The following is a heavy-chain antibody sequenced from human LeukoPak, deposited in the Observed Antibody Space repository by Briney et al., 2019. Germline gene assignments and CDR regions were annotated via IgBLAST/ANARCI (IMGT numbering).Heavy chain of an antibody. Sequence: SQTLSLTCTVSGGSISSGGYYWSWIRQHSGKGLEWIGYIYYSGSTYYNPSLQSRVTISIDRSKNQIALELSSVTAADTAVYYCAREIVGGFNPGAYWGQGTLVTVSS. CDR2: IYYSGST. V-gene: IGHV4-31*03. CDR3: AREIVGGFNPGAY. CDR1: GGSISSGGYY. J-gene: IGHJ4*02. D-gene: IGHD1-14*01.